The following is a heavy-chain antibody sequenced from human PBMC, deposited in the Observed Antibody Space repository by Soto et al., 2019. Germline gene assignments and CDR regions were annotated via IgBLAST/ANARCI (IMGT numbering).Heavy chain of an antibody. CDR3: ARDSYCSGGSCYFYFDY. CDR2: ISSSSSTI. D-gene: IGHD2-15*01. CDR1: GFTFSSYS. Sequence: EVQLVESGGGLVQPGGSLRLSCAASGFTFSSYSMNWVRQAPGKGLEWVSYISSSSSTIYYADSVKGRFTISRDNAKNSRYLQMNSLRAEDTAVYYCARDSYCSGGSCYFYFDYWGQGTLVTVSS. V-gene: IGHV3-48*01. J-gene: IGHJ4*02.